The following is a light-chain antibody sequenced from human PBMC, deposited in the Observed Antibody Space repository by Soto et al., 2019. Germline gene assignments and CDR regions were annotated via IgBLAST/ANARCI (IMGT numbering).Light chain of an antibody. J-gene: IGKJ3*01. V-gene: IGKV3-20*01. CDR2: GAS. CDR1: QSITNSY. Sequence: EIVLTQSPGTLSLSPGERATLSCRASQSITNSYLAWYQQKPGQAPRLLVYGASIRATGIPDRFSGSGSGTDFTLTTSRLEPEDFAVYYCQQYGSSRFTFGPGTKVDIK. CDR3: QQYGSSRFT.